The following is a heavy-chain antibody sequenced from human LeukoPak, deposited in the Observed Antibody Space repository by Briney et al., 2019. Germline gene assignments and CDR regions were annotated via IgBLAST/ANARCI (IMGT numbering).Heavy chain of an antibody. J-gene: IGHJ5*02. CDR1: GFTLSNYA. CDR3: ARRGCSSTSCRNNWFDP. Sequence: GGSLRLSCTASGFTLSNYAMNWVRQAPGKGLEWVSSISVSGRTTYHADSVKGRLLISRDNSKNTLYLQMNSLRAEDTAVYYCARRGCSSTSCRNNWFDPWGQGTLVTVSS. V-gene: IGHV3-23*01. CDR2: ISVSGRTT. D-gene: IGHD2-2*01.